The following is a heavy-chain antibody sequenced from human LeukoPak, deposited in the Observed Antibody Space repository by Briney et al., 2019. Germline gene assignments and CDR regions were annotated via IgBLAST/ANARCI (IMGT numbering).Heavy chain of an antibody. J-gene: IGHJ4*02. CDR2: MNPNSGNT. CDR1: GYTFTSYD. D-gene: IGHD3-3*01. Sequence: GASVKVSCKASGYTFTSYDVNWVRQATGQGLEWMGWMNPNSGNTGYAQKFRGRVTMTRNTSISTAYMELSSLRSEDTAVYYCARWTDYDFWSGYSYYFDYWGQGTLVTVSS. V-gene: IGHV1-8*01. CDR3: ARWTDYDFWSGYSYYFDY.